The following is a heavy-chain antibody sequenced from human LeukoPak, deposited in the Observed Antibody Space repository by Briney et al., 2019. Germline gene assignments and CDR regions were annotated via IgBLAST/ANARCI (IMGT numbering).Heavy chain of an antibody. V-gene: IGHV4-59*08. D-gene: IGHD3-16*01. CDR1: GVSISSSY. Sequence: SETLSLTCVVSGVSISSSYWSWIRQPPGKGLEWIGYIFYSGSTHSNPSLRSRVTISMDTSNNQFSLKLTSVTAADTAVYYCARHRAYYDSGPFDYWGQGSPVTVSS. CDR3: ARHRAYYDSGPFDY. CDR2: IFYSGST. J-gene: IGHJ4*02.